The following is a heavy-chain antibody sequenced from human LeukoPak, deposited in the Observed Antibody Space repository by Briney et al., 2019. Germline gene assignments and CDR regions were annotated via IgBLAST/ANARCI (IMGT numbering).Heavy chain of an antibody. V-gene: IGHV4-38-2*01. CDR1: GYSISSGYY. CDR2: IYHSGST. Sequence: PSETLSLTCAVSGYSISSGYYWGWIRPPPGKGLEWIGSIYHSGSTYYNPSLKSRVTISVDTSKNQFSLKLSSVTAADTAVYYCARHGFGWAYWGQGTLVTVSS. J-gene: IGHJ4*02. D-gene: IGHD3-3*01. CDR3: ARHGFGWAY.